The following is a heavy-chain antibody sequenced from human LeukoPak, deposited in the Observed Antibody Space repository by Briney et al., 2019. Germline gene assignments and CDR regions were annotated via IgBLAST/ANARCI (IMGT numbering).Heavy chain of an antibody. CDR1: TGAFDNYA. Sequence: SVKVSCKFSTGAFDNYAVNWVRQAPGQGLEWMGAIIPIFETTNYAPKFQGRITITADGSTGTAYMDLSSLRPEDTAIYYCARSLRVSGDFEYWGQGTQVIAS. V-gene: IGHV1-69*01. CDR2: IIPIFETT. D-gene: IGHD2-8*01. CDR3: ARSLRVSGDFEY. J-gene: IGHJ4*02.